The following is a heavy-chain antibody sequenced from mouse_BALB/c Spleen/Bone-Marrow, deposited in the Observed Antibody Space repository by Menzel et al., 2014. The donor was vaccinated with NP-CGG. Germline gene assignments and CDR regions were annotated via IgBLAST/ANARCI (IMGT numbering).Heavy chain of an antibody. V-gene: IGHV1-9*01. CDR1: GYTFSSYW. CDR2: ILPGSGTT. J-gene: IGHJ3*01. Sequence: VQLQQSGAELMKPGASVKISCKATGYTFSSYWIEWVKQRPGHGLEWIGEILPGSGTTNYIEKFKGKATFTADTSSNTAYMQLSSLTSEDSAVYYCARGGYYGTSLLPCWGQGTLVTVSA. D-gene: IGHD1-1*01. CDR3: ARGGYYGTSLLPC.